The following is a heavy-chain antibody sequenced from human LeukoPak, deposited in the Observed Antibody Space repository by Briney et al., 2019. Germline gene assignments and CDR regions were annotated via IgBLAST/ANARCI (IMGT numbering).Heavy chain of an antibody. J-gene: IGHJ4*02. Sequence: PSQTLSLTCAVSGGSISSGDFPWRWIRQPPGKGLEWIGHIFHTGHSSYNPSLKSRVTISVDMSKNQLSLRLTSVTAADAAVYYCARGFYGAGSHFDYWGQGTLVTVSS. V-gene: IGHV4-30-2*01. CDR3: ARGFYGAGSHFDY. D-gene: IGHD3-10*01. CDR2: IFHTGHS. CDR1: GGSISSGDFP.